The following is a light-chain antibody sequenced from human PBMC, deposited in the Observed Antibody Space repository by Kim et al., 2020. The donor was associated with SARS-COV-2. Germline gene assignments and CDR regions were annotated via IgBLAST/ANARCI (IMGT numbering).Light chain of an antibody. CDR2: DVS. V-gene: IGLV2-11*01. J-gene: IGLJ1*01. CDR1: SSDVGGYNY. CDR3: CSYAGSYTYV. Sequence: GQSVTISCTGTSSDVGGYNYVSWYQQHPGKAPNLMIDDVSKRPSGVPDRFSGSKSGNTASLTISGLQADDEADYYCCSYAGSYTYVFGTGTKVTVL.